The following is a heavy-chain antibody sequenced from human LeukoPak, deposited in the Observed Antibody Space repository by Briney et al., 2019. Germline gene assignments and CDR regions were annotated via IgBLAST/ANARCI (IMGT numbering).Heavy chain of an antibody. D-gene: IGHD6-13*01. CDR3: ARAYSSSPKAAGYYMDV. V-gene: IGHV1-2*06. Sequence: GASVKVSCKASGYTFTGYYMHWVQQAPRPGLEGMGRVNPNSGGTNLAQKFQGRVTMTRDTSISTAYMELSRLRSDDTAVYYCARAYSSSPKAAGYYMDVWGKGTTVTVSS. J-gene: IGHJ6*03. CDR2: VNPNSGGT. CDR1: GYTFTGYY.